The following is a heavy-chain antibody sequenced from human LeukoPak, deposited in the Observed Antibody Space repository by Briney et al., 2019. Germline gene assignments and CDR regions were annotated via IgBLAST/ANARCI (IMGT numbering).Heavy chain of an antibody. CDR1: GGSISSYY. CDR3: ARVRTTFWYFDY. D-gene: IGHD3-3*01. CDR2: IYYSGST. Sequence: SETLSLTCTVSGGSISSYYWSWFRQPPGKGLEWIGYIYYSGSTNYNPSLKSRVTISVDTSKNQFSLKLSSVTAADTAVYYCARVRTTFWYFDYWGQGTLVTVSS. V-gene: IGHV4-59*08. J-gene: IGHJ4*02.